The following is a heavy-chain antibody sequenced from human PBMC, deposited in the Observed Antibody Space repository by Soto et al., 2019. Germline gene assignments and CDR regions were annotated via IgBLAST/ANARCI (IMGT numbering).Heavy chain of an antibody. CDR3: AKRSRGSLFPQPGWITMVRGVNEYYFDY. CDR1: GFTFSSYA. Sequence: GGSLRLSCAASGFTFSSYAMSWVRQAPGKGLEWVSAISGSGGSTYYADSVKGRFTISRDNSKNTLYLQMNSLRAEDTAVYYCAKRSRGSLFPQPGWITMVRGVNEYYFDYWGQGTLVTVSS. D-gene: IGHD3-10*01. J-gene: IGHJ4*02. CDR2: ISGSGGST. V-gene: IGHV3-23*01.